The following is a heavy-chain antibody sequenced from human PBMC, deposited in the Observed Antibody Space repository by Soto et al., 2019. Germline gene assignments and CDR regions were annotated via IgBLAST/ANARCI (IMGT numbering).Heavy chain of an antibody. Sequence: SETLSLTCSVSGGSISSGDYYWSWIRQPPGKGLEWIGYMFYVGATYYNPSLKSRVTISVDTSKNQFSLKLSSVTAADTAVYHCARVARFCSSPSCRGRNWFDPWGQGTLVTVSS. CDR3: ARVARFCSSPSCRGRNWFDP. J-gene: IGHJ5*02. D-gene: IGHD2-2*01. CDR1: GGSISSGDYY. CDR2: MFYVGAT. V-gene: IGHV4-30-4*01.